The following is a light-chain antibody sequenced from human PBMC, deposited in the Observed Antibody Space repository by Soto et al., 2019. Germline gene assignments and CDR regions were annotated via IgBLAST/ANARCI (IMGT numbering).Light chain of an antibody. CDR2: GAS. J-gene: IGKJ4*01. V-gene: IGKV3-15*01. CDR1: QSVSSN. CDR3: QQYNNWPQT. Sequence: EIVMTQSPATLSVSPGERATLSCRASQSVSSNLAWYQQKPGQAPRLLIYGASTSATGIPARFSGSGSGTEFTLTISSLQSEDFAVYYCQQYNNWPQTFGGGTKVEIK.